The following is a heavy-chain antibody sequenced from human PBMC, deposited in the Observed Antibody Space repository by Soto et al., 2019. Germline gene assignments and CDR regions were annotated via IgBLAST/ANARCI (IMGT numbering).Heavy chain of an antibody. Sequence: EEQLVESGGDLVQPGGSLRLSCAASGFTVSNNYMSWVRQAPGKGLKWVSLIYSGGSTYYADSVKGRFTISRDSSKNTLYLQMNSLRAEDTAMYYCAAYSHKGYWGQGTLVTVSS. CDR1: GFTVSNNY. V-gene: IGHV3-66*01. CDR2: IYSGGST. D-gene: IGHD3-16*01. CDR3: AAYSHKGY. J-gene: IGHJ4*02.